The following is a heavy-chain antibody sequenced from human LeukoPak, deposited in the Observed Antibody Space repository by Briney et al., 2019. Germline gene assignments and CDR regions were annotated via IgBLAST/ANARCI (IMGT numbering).Heavy chain of an antibody. CDR3: AKRYGNAWYQFDY. CDR2: ARASGSAT. Sequence: GGSLRLFCAASGFTFSSYAMSWVRQTPGKGLEWVSTARASGSATYYADSVKGRFAISRDDSRSTLYLQMTNLRAEDTALYYCAKRYGNAWYQFDYWGRGTLVTVSS. CDR1: GFTFSSYA. D-gene: IGHD5-18*01. V-gene: IGHV3-23*01. J-gene: IGHJ4*02.